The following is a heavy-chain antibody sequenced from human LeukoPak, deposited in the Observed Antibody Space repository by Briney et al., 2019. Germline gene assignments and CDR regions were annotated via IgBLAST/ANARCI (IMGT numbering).Heavy chain of an antibody. J-gene: IGHJ3*02. CDR1: GYTFTGYY. D-gene: IGHD1-26*01. CDR3: ARDVWDWAFDI. V-gene: IGHV1-2*02. CDR2: INPNSGGT. Sequence: ASVKVSCKASGYTFTGYYMHWVRQAPGQGLEWMGWINPNSGGTNYAQEFQGRVTMTRDTSISTAYMELSRLRFDDTAVYYCARDVWDWAFDIWGQGTMVTVSS.